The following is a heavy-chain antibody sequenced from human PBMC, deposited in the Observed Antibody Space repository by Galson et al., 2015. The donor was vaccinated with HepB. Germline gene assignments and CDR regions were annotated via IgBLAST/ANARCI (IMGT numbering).Heavy chain of an antibody. V-gene: IGHV3-9*01. J-gene: IGHJ2*01. D-gene: IGHD6-13*01. CDR2: ISWNSGSI. CDR1: GFTFDDYA. Sequence: SLRLSCAASGFTFDDYAMHWVRQAPGKGLEWVSGISWNSGSIGYADSVKGRFTISRDNAKNSLYLQMNSLRAEDTALYYCAKDISVAAAGPGPFDLWGRGTLVTVSS. CDR3: AKDISVAAAGPGPFDL.